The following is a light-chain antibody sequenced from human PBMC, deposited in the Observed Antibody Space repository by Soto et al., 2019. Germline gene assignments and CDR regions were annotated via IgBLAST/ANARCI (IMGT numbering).Light chain of an antibody. CDR3: VLYMGGGISI. CDR1: SGSVSPSYY. V-gene: IGLV8-61*01. Sequence: QTVVTQEPSLSVSPRGTVTLTCGLRSGSVSPSYYPSWYQQTPGQAPRTLIYNTNTRSSGVPDRFSGSILGNKAALTITGAQADDESDFYCVLYMGGGISIFGGGTKLTVL. CDR2: NTN. J-gene: IGLJ2*01.